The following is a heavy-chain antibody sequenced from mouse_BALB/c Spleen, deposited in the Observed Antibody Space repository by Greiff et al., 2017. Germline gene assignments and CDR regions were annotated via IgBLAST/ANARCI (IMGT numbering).Heavy chain of an antibody. J-gene: IGHJ2*01. V-gene: IGHV1S81*02. D-gene: IGHD1-1*01. CDR2: INPSNGGT. CDR3: TRAHYYGTHYFDY. Sequence: QVHVKQSGAELVKPGASVKLSCKASGYTFTSYYMYWVKQRPGQGLEWIGEINPSNGGTNFNEKFKSKATLTVDKSSSTAYMQLSSLTSEDSAVYYCTRAHYYGTHYFDYWGQGTTLTVSS. CDR1: GYTFTSYY.